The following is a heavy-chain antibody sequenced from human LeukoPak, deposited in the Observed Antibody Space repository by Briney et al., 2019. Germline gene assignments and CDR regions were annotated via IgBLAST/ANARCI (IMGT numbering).Heavy chain of an antibody. V-gene: IGHV4-34*01. CDR2: INHSGST. CDR3: ARVRDLYYDFWSGYHPSYFDY. Sequence: SETLSLTCAVYGVSFSGYYWSWIRQPPGKGLEWIGEINHSGSTNYNPSLKSRVTISVDTSKNQFSLKLSSVTAADTAVYYCARVRDLYYDFWSGYHPSYFDYWGQGTLVTVSS. J-gene: IGHJ4*02. CDR1: GVSFSGYY. D-gene: IGHD3-3*01.